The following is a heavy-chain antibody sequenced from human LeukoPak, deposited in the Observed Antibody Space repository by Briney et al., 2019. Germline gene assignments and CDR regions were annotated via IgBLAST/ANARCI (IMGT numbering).Heavy chain of an antibody. CDR3: AKDRLTTVVMGYLDY. V-gene: IGHV3-30*02. Sequence: SGGSLRLSCAASGFTFSSYGMHWVRQAPGKGLEWVAFIRYDGSNKYYADSVKGRFTISRDNSKNTLYLQMNSLRAEDTAVYYCAKDRLTTVVMGYLDYWGQGTLVTVSS. CDR1: GFTFSSYG. D-gene: IGHD4-23*01. J-gene: IGHJ4*02. CDR2: IRYDGSNK.